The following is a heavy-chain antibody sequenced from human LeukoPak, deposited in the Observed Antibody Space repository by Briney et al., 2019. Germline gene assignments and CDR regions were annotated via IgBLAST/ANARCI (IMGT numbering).Heavy chain of an antibody. Sequence: KPSETLSLTCTVSGGSISSSSYYWGWIRQPPGKGLDWIGSIYYSGSTYYNPSLKSRVTISVDTSKNQFSLKLSSVTAADTAVYYCARFSVAGPTGISSGYWGQGILVTVSS. J-gene: IGHJ4*02. CDR2: IYYSGST. V-gene: IGHV4-39*01. D-gene: IGHD6-19*01. CDR3: ARFSVAGPTGISSGY. CDR1: GGSISSSSYY.